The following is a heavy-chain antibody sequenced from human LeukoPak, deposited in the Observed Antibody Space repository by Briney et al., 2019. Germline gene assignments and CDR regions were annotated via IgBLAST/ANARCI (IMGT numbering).Heavy chain of an antibody. CDR2: IYYSGST. Sequence: KPSETLSLTCTVSGGSISSSSYYWGWIRQPPGKGLEWIGSIYYSGSTYYNPSLKSRVTISVDTSKNQFSLKLSSVTAADTAVYYCARGWGLRHFDYWGQGTLVTVSS. CDR1: GGSISSSSYY. V-gene: IGHV4-39*01. D-gene: IGHD3-16*01. J-gene: IGHJ4*02. CDR3: ARGWGLRHFDY.